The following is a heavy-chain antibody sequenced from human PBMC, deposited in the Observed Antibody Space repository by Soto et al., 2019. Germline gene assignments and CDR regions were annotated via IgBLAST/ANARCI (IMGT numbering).Heavy chain of an antibody. CDR2: INHSGST. CDR3: ARYYRRSGYDFRLSYYYYGMDV. Sequence: SETLSLTCSVSGAALNSGNYYWSWIRQPPGKGLEWIGEINHSGSTNYNPSLKSRVTISVDTSKNQFSLKLSSVTAADTAVYYCARYYRRSGYDFRLSYYYYGMDVWGQGTTVTVSS. V-gene: IGHV4-34*01. J-gene: IGHJ6*02. D-gene: IGHD5-12*01. CDR1: GAALNSGNYY.